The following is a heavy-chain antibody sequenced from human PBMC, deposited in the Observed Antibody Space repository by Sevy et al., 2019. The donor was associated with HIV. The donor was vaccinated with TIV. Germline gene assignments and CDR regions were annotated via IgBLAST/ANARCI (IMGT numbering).Heavy chain of an antibody. J-gene: IGHJ5*02. V-gene: IGHV3-30-3*01. CDR1: GFTFNNYA. CDR2: VSYDGSNK. Sequence: GGSLRLSCAASGFTFNNYAMHWVRQAPGKGLEWVAVVSYDGSNKYYADSVKGRFTISRDNSKNTLYLQMNSLRAEDTALYYCAKDGSRANWFDPWGQGTLVTVSS. D-gene: IGHD2-15*01. CDR3: AKDGSRANWFDP.